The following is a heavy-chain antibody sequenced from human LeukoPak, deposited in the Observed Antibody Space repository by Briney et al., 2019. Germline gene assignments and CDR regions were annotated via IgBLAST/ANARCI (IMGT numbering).Heavy chain of an antibody. CDR3: AREFYDSSGYTDY. J-gene: IGHJ4*02. D-gene: IGHD3-22*01. Sequence: PSETLSLTCAVSGYSISSGYYWGWVRQPPGKGLEWIGSIYHNETAYYNPSLKSRVTISIDTSKNQFSLKLSSVTAADTAVYYCAREFYDSSGYTDYWGQGTLVTVSS. V-gene: IGHV4-38-2*02. CDR2: IYHNETA. CDR1: GYSISSGYY.